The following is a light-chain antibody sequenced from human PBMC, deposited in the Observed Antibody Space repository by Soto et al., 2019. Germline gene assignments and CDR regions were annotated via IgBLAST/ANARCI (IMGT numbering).Light chain of an antibody. J-gene: IGKJ1*01. CDR2: LAS. CDR3: QQYDSYSRT. Sequence: DIQMTQSPSTLSAFVGDRVTITCRASQSIRTSLAWYQKKPGKAPKLLIYLASSLESGVPARFSGSASATEFTLSISSLHPDDFATYYCQQYDSYSRTFGQGTKVEMK. CDR1: QSIRTS. V-gene: IGKV1-5*03.